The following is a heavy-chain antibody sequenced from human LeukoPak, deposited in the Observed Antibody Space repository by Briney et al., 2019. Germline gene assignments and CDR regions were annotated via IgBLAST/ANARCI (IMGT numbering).Heavy chain of an antibody. Sequence: GGSLRLSCAASGFTFSSYAMSWVRQAPGKGLEWVSAISCSGGSTYYADSVKGRFTISRDNSKNTLYLQMNSLRAEDTAVYYCAKGAHYYGSGSPFRMDVWGQGTTVTVSS. D-gene: IGHD3-10*01. CDR1: GFTFSSYA. V-gene: IGHV3-23*01. CDR3: AKGAHYYGSGSPFRMDV. J-gene: IGHJ6*02. CDR2: ISCSGGST.